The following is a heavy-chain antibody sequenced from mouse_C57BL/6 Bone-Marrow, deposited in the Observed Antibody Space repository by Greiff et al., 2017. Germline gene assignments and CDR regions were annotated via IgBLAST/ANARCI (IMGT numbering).Heavy chain of an antibody. D-gene: IGHD4-1*01. CDR3: AREGTGLFDY. Sequence: QVQLQQPGADLVKPGASLKLSCTASGYTFTSYWMHWVKQRPGQGLEWIGMIHPNSGSTNYNETLKSKATLTVDKSSSTAYMQLSGLTSEDSAVYYSAREGTGLFDYWGQGTTLTVSS. CDR1: GYTFTSYW. V-gene: IGHV1-64*01. J-gene: IGHJ2*01. CDR2: IHPNSGST.